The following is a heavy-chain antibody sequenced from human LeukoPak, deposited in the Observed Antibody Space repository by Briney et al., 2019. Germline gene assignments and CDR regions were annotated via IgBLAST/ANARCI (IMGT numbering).Heavy chain of an antibody. CDR1: GFTFSSYW. CDR2: INWNGGST. J-gene: IGHJ6*03. D-gene: IGHD6-13*01. CDR3: ARGVDSSSWYSLYPTSNYYYMDV. V-gene: IGHV3-20*04. Sequence: PGGSLRLSCAASGFTFSSYWMSWVRQAPGKGLEWVSAINWNGGSTDYADSVKGRFTISRDNAKNSLYLQMNSLRADDTALYYCARGVDSSSWYSLYPTSNYYYMDVWGKGTTVTVSS.